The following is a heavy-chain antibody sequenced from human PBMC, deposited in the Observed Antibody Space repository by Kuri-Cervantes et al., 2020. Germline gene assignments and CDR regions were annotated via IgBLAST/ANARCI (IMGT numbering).Heavy chain of an antibody. V-gene: IGHV3-7*01. CDR3: AKGYCSSTSCSRYYYYYMDV. J-gene: IGHJ6*03. Sequence: GGSLRLSCAASGFTFSDYYMSWIRQAPGKGLEWVANIQQDGREKYYVDSVKGRFTISRDNAKNSLYLQMNSLRAEDTAVYYCAKGYCSSTSCSRYYYYYMDVWGKGTTVTVSS. CDR2: IQQDGREK. D-gene: IGHD2-2*01. CDR1: GFTFSDYY.